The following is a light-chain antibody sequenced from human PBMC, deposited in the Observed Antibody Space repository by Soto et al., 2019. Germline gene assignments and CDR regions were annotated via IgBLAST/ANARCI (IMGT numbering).Light chain of an antibody. CDR2: QVS. CDR1: QGLVHSNGDTF. CDR3: MQGTHWPYT. Sequence: DVVMTQSPLSLPVTLGQPGSISCRSSQGLVHSNGDTFLSWFQQRPGQSPRRLIYQVSNRDSGVPDRFSGSGSGTNFTLTISRVEAEDVTIYYCMQGTHWPYTFGQGTKLEI. V-gene: IGKV2-30*02. J-gene: IGKJ2*01.